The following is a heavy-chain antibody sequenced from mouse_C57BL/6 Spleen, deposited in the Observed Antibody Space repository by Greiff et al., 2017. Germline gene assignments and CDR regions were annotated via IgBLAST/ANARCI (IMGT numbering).Heavy chain of an antibody. CDR2: IYPGDGDT. Sequence: QVQLQQSGAELVKPGASVKISCKASGYAFSSYWMNWVKRRPGKGLEWIGQIYPGDGDTNYNGKFKGKATLTADKSSSTAYMQLSSLTSEDSAVYFCAISGYGSSPFAYWGQGTLVTVSA. CDR1: GYAFSSYW. CDR3: AISGYGSSPFAY. D-gene: IGHD1-1*01. V-gene: IGHV1-80*01. J-gene: IGHJ3*01.